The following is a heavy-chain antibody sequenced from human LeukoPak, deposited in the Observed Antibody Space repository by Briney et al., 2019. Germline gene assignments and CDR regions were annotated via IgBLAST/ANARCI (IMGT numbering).Heavy chain of an antibody. CDR1: GFTFSSYW. CDR2: INSDGSST. D-gene: IGHD3-22*01. Sequence: GGSLRLSCAASGFTFSSYWMHWVRQAPGKGLVWVSRINSDGSSTSYADSVKGRFTISKDNAKNTLYLQMNSLRAEDTAVYYCARDSTYYYDSSGSDAFDIWGQGTMVTVSS. J-gene: IGHJ3*02. CDR3: ARDSTYYYDSSGSDAFDI. V-gene: IGHV3-74*01.